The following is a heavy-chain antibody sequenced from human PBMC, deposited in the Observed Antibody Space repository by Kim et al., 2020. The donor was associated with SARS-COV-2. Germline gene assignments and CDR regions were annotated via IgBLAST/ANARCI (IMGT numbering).Heavy chain of an antibody. Sequence: ASVKVSCKASGYTFTGYYMHWVRQAPGQGLEWMGWINPNTGGTNYAQKFQGRVTMTGDTSISTAYMELSRLRSDDTAVYYCARAAIWCGLLRGYFDYWGQGTLVTVSS. D-gene: IGHD3-22*01. J-gene: IGHJ4*02. V-gene: IGHV1-2*02. CDR3: ARAAIWCGLLRGYFDY. CDR2: INPNTGGT. CDR1: GYTFTGYY.